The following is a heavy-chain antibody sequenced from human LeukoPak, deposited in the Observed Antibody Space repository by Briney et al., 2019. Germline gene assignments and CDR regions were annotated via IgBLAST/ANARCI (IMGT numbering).Heavy chain of an antibody. J-gene: IGHJ5*02. CDR3: ARQYYDYVWGSYGFDP. CDR1: GGSISSSSYY. V-gene: IGHV4-39*01. D-gene: IGHD3-16*01. CDR2: IYYSGST. Sequence: SETLSLTCTVSGGSISSSSYYWGWIRQPPGKGLEWIGSIYYSGSTYYNPSLESRVTISVDTSKNQFSLKLSSVTAADTAVYYCARQYYDYVWGSYGFDPWGQGTLVTVSS.